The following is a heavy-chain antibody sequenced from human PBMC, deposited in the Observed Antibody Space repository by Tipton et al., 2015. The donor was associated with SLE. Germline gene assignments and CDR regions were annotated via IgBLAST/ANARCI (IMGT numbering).Heavy chain of an antibody. CDR3: ARRPTGYFEY. CDR2: IYYGGTT. V-gene: IGHV4-39*01. J-gene: IGHJ4*02. Sequence: TLSLTCTVSGGALTSSGYSWGWIRQPPGKGLEWIGCIYYGGTTYYNPSLRSRVTISLDTSKNQFSLKLTSLTAADTAVYYCARRPTGYFEYWGQGALVTVSS. CDR1: GGALTSSGYS.